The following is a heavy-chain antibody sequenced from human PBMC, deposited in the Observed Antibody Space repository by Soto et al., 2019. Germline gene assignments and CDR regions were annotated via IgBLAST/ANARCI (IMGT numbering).Heavy chain of an antibody. D-gene: IGHD2-21*02. Sequence: ASVKVSCKASGYTFTSYYMHWVRQAPGQGLEWMGIINPSGGSTSYAQKFQGRVTMTRDTSTSTVYMELSSLRSEDTAVYYCARVRGPYCGGDCYPPTPNWFDPWGQGTLVTV. CDR2: INPSGGST. CDR1: GYTFTSYY. V-gene: IGHV1-46*01. CDR3: ARVRGPYCGGDCYPPTPNWFDP. J-gene: IGHJ5*02.